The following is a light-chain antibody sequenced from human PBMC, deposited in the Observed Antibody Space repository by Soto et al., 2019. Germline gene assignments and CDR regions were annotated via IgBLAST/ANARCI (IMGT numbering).Light chain of an antibody. J-gene: IGKJ1*01. V-gene: IGKV3D-15*01. CDR2: DAS. CDR1: QSVGKY. Sequence: EIVMTQSPATLSLSPGERATLSCRASQSVGKYLVWYQQKPGQAPRLLIYDASNGATGIPARFSGSGSGTEFTLTIGSLQSEDFAVYYCQQYNNWPPWTFGQGTMVDIK. CDR3: QQYNNWPPWT.